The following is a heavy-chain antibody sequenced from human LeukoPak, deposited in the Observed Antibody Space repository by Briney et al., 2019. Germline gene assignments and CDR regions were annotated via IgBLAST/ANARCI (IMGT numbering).Heavy chain of an antibody. D-gene: IGHD1-26*01. CDR1: GFTFNSYG. V-gene: IGHV3-30*02. CDR3: AKDSGSYYLEN. CDR2: IRYDGSNK. Sequence: GGSLRLSCAASGFTFNSYGMHWVRQAPGKGLEWVAFIRYDGSNKLYADSVEGRFTISGDNSKNTLYLQMNSLRAEDTAVYYCAKDSGSYYLENWGQGTLVTVSS. J-gene: IGHJ4*02.